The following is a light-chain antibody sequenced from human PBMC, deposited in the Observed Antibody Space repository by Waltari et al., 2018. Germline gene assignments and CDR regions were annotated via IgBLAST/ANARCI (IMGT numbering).Light chain of an antibody. CDR1: SSDIGVYSY. CDR3: SSHSRTITLI. V-gene: IGLV2-14*03. CDR2: DIN. J-gene: IGLJ2*01. Sequence: QSALTQPAAVSGSLGQSIPISCSGTSSDIGVYSYFSWYRKSPGKVPTLIIYDINKRPSEVSDRFSGSRSGNTATLTISGLQAEDEAHYFCSSHSRTITLIFGGGTKLTVL.